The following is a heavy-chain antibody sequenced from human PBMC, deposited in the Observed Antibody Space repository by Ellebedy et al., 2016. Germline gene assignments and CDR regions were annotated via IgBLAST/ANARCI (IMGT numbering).Heavy chain of an antibody. CDR2: LTPLFATP. D-gene: IGHD4-17*01. V-gene: IGHV1-69*13. CDR1: GGTFSSYA. Sequence: ASVKVSCKASGGTFSSYAVNWVRQAPGQGLEWLGGLTPLFATPSYPQKFQGRVTITADESTSTTYMELSSLRFEDTALYYCARDGTSDHDSGDYHRPPLEYWGQGTLVTVSS. CDR3: ARDGTSDHDSGDYHRPPLEY. J-gene: IGHJ4*02.